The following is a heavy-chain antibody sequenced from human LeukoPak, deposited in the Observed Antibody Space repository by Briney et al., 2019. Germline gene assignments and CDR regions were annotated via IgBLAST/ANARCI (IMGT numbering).Heavy chain of an antibody. J-gene: IGHJ5*02. V-gene: IGHV4-31*03. CDR3: ARGTYYYDSSGYWDWFDP. D-gene: IGHD3-22*01. Sequence: SETLSLTCTVSGGSISSGGYYWSWIRQHPRKGLEWIGYIYYSGSTYYNPSLKSRVTISADTSKNQFSLKLSSVTAADTAVYYCARGTYYYDSSGYWDWFDPWGQGTLVTVSS. CDR1: GGSISSGGYY. CDR2: IYYSGST.